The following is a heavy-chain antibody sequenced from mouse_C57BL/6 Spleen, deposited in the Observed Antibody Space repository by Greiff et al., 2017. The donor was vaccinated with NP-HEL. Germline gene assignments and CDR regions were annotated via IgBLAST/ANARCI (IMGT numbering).Heavy chain of an antibody. V-gene: IGHV1-50*01. D-gene: IGHD2-4*01. CDR1: GYTFTSYW. CDR2: IDPSDSYT. Sequence: QVHVKQPGAELVTPGASVKLSCKASGYTFTSYWMPWVKQRPGPGLEWIGEIDPSDSYTNYHPKFKGKATLTVDTSSSTAYMQLSSLTSEDSAVYYCSRSGGLRNYFDYWGQGTTLTVSS. CDR3: SRSGGLRNYFDY. J-gene: IGHJ2*01.